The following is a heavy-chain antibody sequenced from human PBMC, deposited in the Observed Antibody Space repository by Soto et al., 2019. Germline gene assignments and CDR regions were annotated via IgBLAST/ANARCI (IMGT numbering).Heavy chain of an antibody. CDR3: ARYIPMVRGESYHYGISF. V-gene: IGHV5-51*01. CDR2: IYPGDSDT. D-gene: IGHD3-10*01. CDR1: GYSFTSYW. Sequence: PGESLKISCKGSGYSFTSYWIGWVRQMPGKGLEWMGIIYPGDSDTRYSPSFQGQVTISADKSISTSYLQWSSLKASDTAMYYCARYIPMVRGESYHYGISFCGQGSTVT. J-gene: IGHJ6*02.